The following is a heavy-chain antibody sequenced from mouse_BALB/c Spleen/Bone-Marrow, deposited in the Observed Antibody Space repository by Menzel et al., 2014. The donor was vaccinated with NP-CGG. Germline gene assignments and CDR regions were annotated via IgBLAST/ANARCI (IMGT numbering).Heavy chain of an antibody. V-gene: IGHV1-14*01. Sequence: VQLQQPGPELVKPGASVKMSCKASGYTFTSYVVHWVKQKPGQGLEWIGYINPYNDGTKYNEKFKGKATLTSDKSSSTAYMELSSLTSEDSAVYYCARGGYGSWFAYWGQGTLVTVSA. CDR3: ARGGYGSWFAY. CDR2: INPYNDGT. J-gene: IGHJ3*01. CDR1: GYTFTSYV. D-gene: IGHD2-2*01.